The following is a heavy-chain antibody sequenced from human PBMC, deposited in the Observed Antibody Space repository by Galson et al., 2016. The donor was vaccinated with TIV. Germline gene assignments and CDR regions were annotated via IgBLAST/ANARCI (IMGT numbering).Heavy chain of an antibody. V-gene: IGHV3-30-3*01. CDR3: TRDGRGNWKYVEYFDY. Sequence: SLRLSCAASGFTFDSYTFHWVRQTPGKGLEWVAIISHDGNNKDFADSVQGRFTISRDSSKNTVFLQMNSLRLEDTAVYSCTRDGRGNWKYVEYFDYWGQGTLVTVSS. CDR1: GFTFDSYT. CDR2: ISHDGNNK. J-gene: IGHJ4*02. D-gene: IGHD1-7*01.